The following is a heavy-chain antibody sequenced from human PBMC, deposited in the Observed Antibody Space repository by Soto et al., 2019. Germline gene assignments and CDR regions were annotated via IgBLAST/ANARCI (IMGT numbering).Heavy chain of an antibody. CDR3: TRDASRDSSARGWFDP. J-gene: IGHJ5*02. Sequence: GGSLRLSCAGSGFTIRGFAKYWVRQGQGTGLEWVSTISSNSAYIYYTDALRGRFTISRDNDKNSLHLQMNSLRAEDTAVYYCTRDASRDSSARGWFDPWGPGTLVTVSS. V-gene: IGHV3-21*01. D-gene: IGHD6-13*01. CDR2: ISSNSAYI. CDR1: GFTIRGFA.